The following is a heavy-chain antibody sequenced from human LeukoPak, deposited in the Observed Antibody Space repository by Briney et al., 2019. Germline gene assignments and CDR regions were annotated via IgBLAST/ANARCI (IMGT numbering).Heavy chain of an antibody. CDR3: ARPMADDSSGYYPDAFDI. J-gene: IGHJ3*02. V-gene: IGHV1-18*01. CDR1: GYTFTSYG. D-gene: IGHD3-22*01. CDR2: ISAYNGNT. Sequence: GASVKVSCKASGYTFTSYGISWVRQAPGQGLEWMGWISAYNGNTNYAQKLQGRVTMTTDTSTSTAYMELRSLRSDDTAVYYCARPMADDSSGYYPDAFDIWGQGTMVTVSS.